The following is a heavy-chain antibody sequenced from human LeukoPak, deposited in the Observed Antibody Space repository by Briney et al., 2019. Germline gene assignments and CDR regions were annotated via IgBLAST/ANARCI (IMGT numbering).Heavy chain of an antibody. Sequence: PGGSLRLSCAASGFTFSSYAMSWVRQAPGKGLEWVSAVSDSGRSIYYADSVKGRFTISRDNSKNTLYLQMNSLRAEDTAVYYCAKRGMTTIKEGFDYWGQGTLVTVSS. J-gene: IGHJ4*02. V-gene: IGHV3-23*01. CDR2: VSDSGRSI. D-gene: IGHD5-24*01. CDR1: GFTFSSYA. CDR3: AKRGMTTIKEGFDY.